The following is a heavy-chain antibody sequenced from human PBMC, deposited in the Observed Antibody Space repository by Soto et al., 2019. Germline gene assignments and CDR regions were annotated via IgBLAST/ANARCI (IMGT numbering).Heavy chain of an antibody. D-gene: IGHD1-26*01. CDR1: GFTFSSYS. V-gene: IGHV3-21*01. CDR3: ARGDSGSYNEAFDI. Sequence: PGGSLRLSCAASGFTFSSYSMNWVRQAPGKGLEWVSSISSSSSYIYYADSVKGRFTISRDNAKNSLYLQMNSLRAEDTAVYYCARGDSGSYNEAFDIWGQGTMVTVSS. J-gene: IGHJ3*02. CDR2: ISSSSSYI.